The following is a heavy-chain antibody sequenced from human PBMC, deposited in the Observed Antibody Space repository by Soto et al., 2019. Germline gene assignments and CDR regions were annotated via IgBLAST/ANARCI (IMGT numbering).Heavy chain of an antibody. CDR3: ARGGLSNQLPLLTLPGPLDY. V-gene: IGHV1-2*04. J-gene: IGHJ4*02. Sequence: GASVKVSCKASGYTFTGYYMHWVRQAPGQGLEWMGWINPNSGGTNYAQKFQGWVTMTRDTSISTAYMELSRLRSDDTAVYYCARGGLSNQLPLLTLPGPLDYWGQGTLVTVSS. CDR2: INPNSGGT. CDR1: GYTFTGYY. D-gene: IGHD2-2*01.